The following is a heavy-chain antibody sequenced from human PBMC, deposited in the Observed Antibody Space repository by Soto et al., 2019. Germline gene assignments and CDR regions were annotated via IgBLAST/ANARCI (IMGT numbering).Heavy chain of an antibody. Sequence: QVQLQESGPGLVKPSETLSLTCTVSGGSISSYYWSWIRQPPGKGLECIGYIHYSGSTNYNPSLKSRGTISVDTSKNQCSLKLSSVTAADTAVYYCARYTSLYYYYGMDVWGQWTTVTVSS. CDR3: ARYTSLYYYYGMDV. CDR2: IHYSGST. J-gene: IGHJ6*02. CDR1: GGSISSYY. V-gene: IGHV4-59*01. D-gene: IGHD2-2*01.